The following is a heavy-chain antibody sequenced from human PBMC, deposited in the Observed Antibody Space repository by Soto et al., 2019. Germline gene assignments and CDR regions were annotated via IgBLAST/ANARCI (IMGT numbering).Heavy chain of an antibody. J-gene: IGHJ6*03. CDR1: GFTFSNAW. D-gene: IGHD5-18*01. Sequence: GGSLRLSCAASGFTFSNAWMSWVRQAPGKGLEWVGRIKSKTDGGTTDYAAPVKGRFTISRDDSKNTLYLQMNSLKTEDTAVYYCTRLQSSYYYYYYMDVWGKGTTVTVSS. CDR2: IKSKTDGGTT. V-gene: IGHV3-15*01. CDR3: TRLQSSYYYYYYMDV.